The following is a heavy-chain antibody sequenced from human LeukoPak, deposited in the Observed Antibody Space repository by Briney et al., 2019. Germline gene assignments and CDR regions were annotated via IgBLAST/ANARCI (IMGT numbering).Heavy chain of an antibody. Sequence: SETLSLTCTVSGGSISSYYWSWVRQPPGKGLEWIGYIYYSGDTNYNPSLKSRVTISVETSKNQFSLKLSSVTAADTAVYYCARTTMVRGTYYMDVWGKGNTVTISS. D-gene: IGHD3-10*01. CDR3: ARTTMVRGTYYMDV. CDR2: IYYSGDT. CDR1: GGSISSYY. V-gene: IGHV4-59*01. J-gene: IGHJ6*03.